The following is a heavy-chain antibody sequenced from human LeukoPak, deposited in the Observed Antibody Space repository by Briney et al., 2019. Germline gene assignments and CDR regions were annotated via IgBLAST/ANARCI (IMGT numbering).Heavy chain of an antibody. J-gene: IGHJ6*02. V-gene: IGHV3-49*04. CDR2: IRSKAYGRTT. Sequence: GRTLRLSRTVSGFTPCVYAMSWGRQAPGEGRERVGCIRSKAYGRTTEYAASVKSRFPISRHDTKTIAYLQMYRLQTEVTIVYYCTSRYSGSYYYYYGMDVWGQGTTVTVSS. CDR1: GFTPCVYA. CDR3: TSRYSGSYYYYYGMDV. D-gene: IGHD1-26*01.